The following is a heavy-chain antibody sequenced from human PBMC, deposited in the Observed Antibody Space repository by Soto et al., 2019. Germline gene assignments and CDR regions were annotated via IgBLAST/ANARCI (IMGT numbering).Heavy chain of an antibody. Sequence: QVQLVQSGAEVKKPGSSVKVSCKASGDSFNNDGVNWVRQAPGQGLAWVGGIIPHFGPAKYPQKFQGSATITADTPTNTVFMEVLSLTSDDTAIYYCARGAMLDWHNDFALDVCGQGTSVTVSS. J-gene: IGHJ6*02. D-gene: IGHD3-9*01. CDR3: ARGAMLDWHNDFALDV. V-gene: IGHV1-69*06. CDR1: GDSFNNDG. CDR2: IIPHFGPA.